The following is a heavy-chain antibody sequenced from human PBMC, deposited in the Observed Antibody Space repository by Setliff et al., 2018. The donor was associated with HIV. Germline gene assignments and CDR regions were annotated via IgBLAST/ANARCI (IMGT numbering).Heavy chain of an antibody. CDR3: ARHFPGSPHPAGYYMDV. CDR1: GASISSSHYY. Sequence: PSETLSLTCSVSGASISSSHYYWGWIRQPPGKGLEWIGTVYYSGSTYYNPSLKSRVTISVDTAKKQFSLRLRSVTATDTAVYYCARHFPGSPHPAGYYMDVWGKGTMVTVSS. V-gene: IGHV4-39*01. CDR2: VYYSGST. D-gene: IGHD6-13*01. J-gene: IGHJ6*03.